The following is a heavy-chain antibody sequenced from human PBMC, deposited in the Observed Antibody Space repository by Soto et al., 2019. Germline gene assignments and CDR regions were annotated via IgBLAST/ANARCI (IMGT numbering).Heavy chain of an antibody. CDR2: IIPIFGTA. V-gene: IGHV1-69*01. Sequence: QVQLVQSGAEVKKPGSSVKVSCKASGGTFSSYAISWVRQAPGQGLEWMGGIIPIFGTANYAQKFQGRFTITADESKSTAYMQLSSLRSEDTAVYYCARQEGSTSNPYYDGIDVWCQWTTVTVSS. CDR1: GGTFSSYA. CDR3: ARQEGSTSNPYYDGIDV. D-gene: IGHD6-13*01. J-gene: IGHJ6*02.